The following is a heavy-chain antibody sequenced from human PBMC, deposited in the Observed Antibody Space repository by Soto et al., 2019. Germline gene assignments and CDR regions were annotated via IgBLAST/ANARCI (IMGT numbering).Heavy chain of an antibody. CDR2: IVVGSGNT. Sequence: SVKVSCKASGFTFTSSAVQWVRQARGQRLEWIGWIVVGSGNTNYAQKFQERVTITRDMSTSTAYMELSSLRSEDTAVYYCAADGITGTAFYYYGMDVWGQGTTVTVSS. D-gene: IGHD1-20*01. CDR3: AADGITGTAFYYYGMDV. V-gene: IGHV1-58*01. CDR1: GFTFTSSA. J-gene: IGHJ6*02.